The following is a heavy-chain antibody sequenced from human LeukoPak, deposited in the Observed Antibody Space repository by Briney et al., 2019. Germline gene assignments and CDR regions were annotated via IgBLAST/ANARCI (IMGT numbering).Heavy chain of an antibody. CDR1: GYRFARYY. V-gene: IGHV1-46*01. Sequence: ASMKVSCKASGYRFARYYMHWVRQAPGQGLEWMGIINPGDGGTTYAQKFEGRLNLTRDMSTSTVYMELSSLRSEDTAMYYCATFTTVSTGDYWGQGSLVAVSS. D-gene: IGHD4-17*01. CDR3: ATFTTVSTGDY. CDR2: INPGDGGT. J-gene: IGHJ4*02.